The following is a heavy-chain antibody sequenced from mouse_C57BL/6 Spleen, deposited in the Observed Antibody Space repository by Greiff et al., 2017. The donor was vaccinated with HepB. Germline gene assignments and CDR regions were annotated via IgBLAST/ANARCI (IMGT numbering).Heavy chain of an antibody. Sequence: QVQLQQSGAELARPGASVKLSCKASGYTFTSYGISWVKQRTGQGLEWIGEIYPRSGNTYYNEKFKGKATLTADKSSSTAYMELRSLTSEDSAVYFCARPPTYWGQGTLVTVSA. V-gene: IGHV1-81*01. J-gene: IGHJ3*01. CDR2: IYPRSGNT. CDR3: ARPPTY. CDR1: GYTFTSYG.